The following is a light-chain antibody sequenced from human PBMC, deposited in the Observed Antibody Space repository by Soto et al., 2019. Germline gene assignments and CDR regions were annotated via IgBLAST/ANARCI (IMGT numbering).Light chain of an antibody. CDR3: GTWDSSLSAAYYV. V-gene: IGLV1-51*01. CDR2: DNN. J-gene: IGLJ1*01. CDR1: SSNIGNNY. Sequence: QSVLTQPPSVSAAPGQKVTISCSGSSSNIGNNYVSWYQQPPGTAPKLLIYDNNKRPSGIPDRFSGSKSGTSATLGITGLQTGDEADYYCGTWDSSLSAAYYVFGTGTKVTVL.